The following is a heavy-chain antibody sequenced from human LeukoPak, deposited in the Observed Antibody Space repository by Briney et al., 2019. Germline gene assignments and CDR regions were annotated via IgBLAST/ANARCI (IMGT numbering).Heavy chain of an antibody. CDR2: IIPIFGTA. CDR1: GGTFSSYA. Sequence: SVKVSCKASGGTFSSYAISWVRQAPGQGLEWMGGIIPIFGTANYAQKFQGRVTITADESTSTAYMELSSLRSEDTAVYYCARDPACSSTSCYFTYYYYGMDVWGQGTTVTVSS. CDR3: ARDPACSSTSCYFTYYYYGMDV. V-gene: IGHV1-69*13. J-gene: IGHJ6*02. D-gene: IGHD2-2*01.